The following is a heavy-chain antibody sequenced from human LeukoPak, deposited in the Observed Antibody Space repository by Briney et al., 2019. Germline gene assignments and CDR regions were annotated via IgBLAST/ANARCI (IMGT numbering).Heavy chain of an antibody. D-gene: IGHD3-22*01. J-gene: IGHJ4*02. CDR3: ARGLDYYDSSGYYSLFDY. CDR2: IYYSGST. V-gene: IGHV4-59*01. CDR1: GGPISSYY. Sequence: KSSETLSLTCTVSGGPISSYYWSWIRKPPGKGLEWIGYIYYSGSTNYNPSLKSRVTISVDTSKNQFSLKLSSVTAADTAVYYCARGLDYYDSSGYYSLFDYWGQGTLVTVSS.